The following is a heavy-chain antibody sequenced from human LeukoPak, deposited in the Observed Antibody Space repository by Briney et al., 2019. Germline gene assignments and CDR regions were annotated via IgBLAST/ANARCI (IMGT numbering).Heavy chain of an antibody. D-gene: IGHD3-9*01. Sequence: PGGSLRLYCEASGLTFGDYWMTWVRQAPGKGLECVANIKQDGSENHYVDSVKGRFTISRDNAKNSLSLQMNSLRAEDTAVYYCATYWRYFDWLLSDIWGLGTMVTVSS. CDR1: GLTFGDYW. J-gene: IGHJ3*02. CDR3: ATYWRYFDWLLSDI. CDR2: IKQDGSEN. V-gene: IGHV3-7*05.